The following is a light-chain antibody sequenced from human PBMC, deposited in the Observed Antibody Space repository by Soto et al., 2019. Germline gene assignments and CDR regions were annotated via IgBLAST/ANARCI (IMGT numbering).Light chain of an antibody. CDR2: DAS. CDR1: QSVSSY. CDR3: QQRSDWPLT. V-gene: IGKV3-11*01. Sequence: EIVLSQSPATLSLSPGERATLSCRASQSVSSYLAWYQQKPGQAPRLLIYDASNRATGIPARFSGSGSATDFTLTISSLEPEDFAVYYCQQRSDWPLTSGPGTKVDIK. J-gene: IGKJ3*01.